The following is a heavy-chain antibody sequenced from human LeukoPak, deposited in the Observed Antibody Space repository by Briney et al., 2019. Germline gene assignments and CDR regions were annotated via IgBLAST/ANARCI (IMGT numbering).Heavy chain of an antibody. CDR3: ARGAVLYDSSGYYYAGYFGY. V-gene: IGHV1-8*01. J-gene: IGHJ4*02. Sequence: ASVKDSCKASGYTFTSYDINWVRQATGQGLEWMGWMNPNSGNTGYAQKFQGRVTMTRNTSISAAYMELSSLRSEDTAVYYCARGAVLYDSSGYYYAGYFGYWGQGTLVTVSS. CDR2: MNPNSGNT. D-gene: IGHD3-22*01. CDR1: GYTFTSYD.